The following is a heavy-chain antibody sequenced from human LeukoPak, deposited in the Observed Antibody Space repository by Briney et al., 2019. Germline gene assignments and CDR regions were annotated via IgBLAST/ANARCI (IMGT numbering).Heavy chain of an antibody. V-gene: IGHV3-33*08. Sequence: GGSLRLSCAASGFTFSSYSMNWVRQAPGKVLEWVAVIWYDGSNQYYADSVRGRFTISRDNSKNTLYLQMNSLRPEDTAVYYCARVNRPWNLYYYYMDVWGKGTTVTVSS. D-gene: IGHD1-1*01. J-gene: IGHJ6*03. CDR3: ARVNRPWNLYYYYMDV. CDR1: GFTFSSYS. CDR2: IWYDGSNQ.